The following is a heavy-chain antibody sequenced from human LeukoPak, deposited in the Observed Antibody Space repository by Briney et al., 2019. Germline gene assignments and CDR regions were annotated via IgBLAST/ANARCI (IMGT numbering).Heavy chain of an antibody. Sequence: SETLSLTCGVSGGSISSYYWSWIRQPPGKGLGWIGYIYYSVTANYNPSLKSRVTISVDTSKNQFSLKLSSVTAADTAVYYCARGLHAVDYWGQGTLVTVSS. D-gene: IGHD5-24*01. V-gene: IGHV4-59*01. CDR1: GGSISSYY. CDR2: IYYSVTA. J-gene: IGHJ4*02. CDR3: ARGLHAVDY.